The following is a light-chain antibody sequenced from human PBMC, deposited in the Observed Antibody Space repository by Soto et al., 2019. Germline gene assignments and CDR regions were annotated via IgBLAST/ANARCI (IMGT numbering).Light chain of an antibody. Sequence: QSVLTQPPSASGSPGQSVAISCTGTSSDVGGYNYGSWDQQPPGKAPKLMIYEVNKRPSGVPDRFSGSKSRNTASLTVSGLQAEDEADYYCSSYAGSSNVFGTGTKVTVL. V-gene: IGLV2-8*01. CDR2: EVN. J-gene: IGLJ1*01. CDR1: SSDVGGYNY. CDR3: SSYAGSSNV.